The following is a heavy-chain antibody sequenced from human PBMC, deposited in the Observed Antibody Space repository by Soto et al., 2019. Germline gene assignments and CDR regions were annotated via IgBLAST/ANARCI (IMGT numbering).Heavy chain of an antibody. V-gene: IGHV1-69*13. CDR2: IIPIFGTA. CDR3: ARIFMNEGYYDFWSADYGMDV. Sequence: SVKVSCKASGGTFSSYAISWVRQAPGQGLEWMGGIIPIFGTANYAQKFQGRVTITADESTSTAYMELSSLRSEDTAVYYCARIFMNEGYYDFWSADYGMDVWGQGTTVTVSS. CDR1: GGTFSSYA. J-gene: IGHJ6*02. D-gene: IGHD3-3*01.